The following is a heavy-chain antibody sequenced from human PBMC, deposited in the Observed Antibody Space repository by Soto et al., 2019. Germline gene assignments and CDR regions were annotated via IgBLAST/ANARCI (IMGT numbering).Heavy chain of an antibody. CDR1: GGSISSDGYF. J-gene: IGHJ4*02. CDR2: IHYSGNT. CDR3: ARDGSQTGVPLDY. V-gene: IGHV4-31*03. Sequence: QVQLQESGPGLVEPSQTLSLTCTVSGGSISSDGYFWSWIRQHPGEGLEWIGYIHYSGNTYYNPSLKTRITISVDTSKNQFSRNLTSMTAADTAVYYCARDGSQTGVPLDYWGQGTLVTVSS. D-gene: IGHD7-27*01.